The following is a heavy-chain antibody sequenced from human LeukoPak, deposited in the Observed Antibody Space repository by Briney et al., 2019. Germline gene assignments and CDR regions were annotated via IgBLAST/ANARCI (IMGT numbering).Heavy chain of an antibody. V-gene: IGHV3-30*03. CDR3: ARAGEYRFDP. CDR2: ISYDGSNK. CDR1: GFTFSSYG. D-gene: IGHD2/OR15-2a*01. J-gene: IGHJ5*02. Sequence: GGSLRLSCAASGFTFSSYGMHWVRQAPGKGLEWVAVISYDGSNKYYADSVKGRFTISRDNSKNTLYLQMNSLRVEDTAVYYCARAGEYRFDPWGQGTLVTVSS.